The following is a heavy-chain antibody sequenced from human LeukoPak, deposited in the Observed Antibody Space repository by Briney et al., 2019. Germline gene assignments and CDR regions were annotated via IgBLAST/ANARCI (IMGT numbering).Heavy chain of an antibody. CDR1: GFTFSSYA. V-gene: IGHV3-30*07. Sequence: PGRSLRLSCAASGFTFSSYAMHWVRQAPGKGLEWVAVISYDGSNKYYADSVKGRFTISRDNSKNTLYLQMNSLRAEDTAVYYCARTVVPAASYYYYYGMDVWGQGTTVTVSS. CDR2: ISYDGSNK. CDR3: ARTVVPAASYYYYYGMDV. J-gene: IGHJ6*02. D-gene: IGHD2-2*01.